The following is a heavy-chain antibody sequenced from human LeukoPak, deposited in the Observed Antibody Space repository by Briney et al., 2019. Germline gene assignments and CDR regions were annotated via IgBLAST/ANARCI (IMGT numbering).Heavy chain of an antibody. J-gene: IGHJ4*02. CDR3: TRHGSSSGG. D-gene: IGHD6-6*01. CDR2: IRSKANSYAT. CDR1: GFTFSGSA. Sequence: GGSLRLSCAASGFTFSGSAIHWVRQASGKGLEWVGRIRSKANSYATAYAASVKGRFTISRDDSKNTAYLPMNSLKTEDTAVYYCTRHGSSSGGGGQGTLVTVFS. V-gene: IGHV3-73*01.